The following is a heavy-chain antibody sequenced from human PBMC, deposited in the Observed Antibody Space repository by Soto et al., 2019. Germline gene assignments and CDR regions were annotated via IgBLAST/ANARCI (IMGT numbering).Heavy chain of an antibody. CDR1: GFTFSSYA. D-gene: IGHD3-10*01. J-gene: IGHJ4*02. CDR2: ISYDGSNK. Sequence: GGSLRLSCAASGFTFSSYAMHWVRQAPGKGLEWVAVISYDGSNKYYADSVKGRFTISRDNSKNTLYLKMNSLRAEDTAVYYCARAENQLWFGEFRPFDYWGQGTLVTVSS. V-gene: IGHV3-30-3*01. CDR3: ARAENQLWFGEFRPFDY.